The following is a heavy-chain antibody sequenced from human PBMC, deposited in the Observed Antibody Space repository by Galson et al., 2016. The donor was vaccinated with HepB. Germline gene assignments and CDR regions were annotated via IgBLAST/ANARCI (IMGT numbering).Heavy chain of an antibody. CDR2: LSYADGTYK. V-gene: IGHV3-30*18. Sequence: SLRLSCAASGFSFSTYGMHWVRRAPGKGLEWVAVLSYADGTYKYYSESVKGRFTISRDNAENTLYLQRDSLRAEDTAVYYCAKDKTHLAAATLPKYFDSWGQGTLVTVSS. J-gene: IGHJ4*02. CDR3: AKDKTHLAAATLPKYFDS. D-gene: IGHD2-15*01. CDR1: GFSFSTYG.